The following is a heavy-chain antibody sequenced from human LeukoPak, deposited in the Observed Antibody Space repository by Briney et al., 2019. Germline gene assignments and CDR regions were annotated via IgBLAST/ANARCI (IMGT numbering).Heavy chain of an antibody. CDR1: GGSISSSSYY. CDR3: ARDMIVVVITPIDAFDI. V-gene: IGHV4-39*07. D-gene: IGHD3-22*01. J-gene: IGHJ3*02. CDR2: IYYSGST. Sequence: SETLSLTCTVSGGSISSSSYYWGWIRQPPGKGLEWIGSIYYSGSTYYNPSLKSRVTISVDTSKNQFSLKLSSVTAADTAVYYCARDMIVVVITPIDAFDIWGQGTVVTVSS.